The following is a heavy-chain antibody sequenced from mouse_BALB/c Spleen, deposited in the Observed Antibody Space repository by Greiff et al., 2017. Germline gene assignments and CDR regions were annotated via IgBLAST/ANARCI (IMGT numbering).Heavy chain of an antibody. Sequence: QVQLQQSGPELVKPGASVRISCKASGYTFTSYYIHWVKQRPGQGLEWIGWIYPGNVNTKYNEKFKGKATLTADKSSSTAYMQLSSLTSEDSAVYFCARSSSGPHYWGQGTTLTVSS. J-gene: IGHJ2*01. D-gene: IGHD3-1*01. CDR1: GYTFTSYY. V-gene: IGHV1S56*01. CDR3: ARSSSGPHY. CDR2: IYPGNVNT.